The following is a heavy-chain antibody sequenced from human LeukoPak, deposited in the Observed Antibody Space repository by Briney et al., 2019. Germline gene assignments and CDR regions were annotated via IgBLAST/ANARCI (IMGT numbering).Heavy chain of an antibody. J-gene: IGHJ4*02. D-gene: IGHD5-18*01. CDR3: ARKRGYSYGFFGGPFDY. V-gene: IGHV4-34*01. Sequence: SETLSLTCAVYGGSFSGYYWSWIRQPPGKGLEWIGEINHSGSTNYNPSLKSRVTISVDTSKNQFSLKLSSVTAADTAVYYCARKRGYSYGFFGGPFDYWGQGTLVTVSS. CDR2: INHSGST. CDR1: GGSFSGYY.